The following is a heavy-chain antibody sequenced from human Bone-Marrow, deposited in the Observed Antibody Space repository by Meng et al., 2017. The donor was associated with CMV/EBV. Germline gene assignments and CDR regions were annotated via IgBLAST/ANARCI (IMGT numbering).Heavy chain of an antibody. D-gene: IGHD3-3*01. J-gene: IGHJ6*02. CDR2: INPSGGST. Sequence: ASVKVSCKASGYTFTSYYMHWVRQAPGQGLEWMGIINPSGGSTSYAQKFQGRVTMTRDTSTSTVYMELSSLRSEDTAVYYCARDLVSSYDFWSGYYIWSESGTKVNGMDVWGQGTTVTVSS. CDR1: GYTFTSYY. CDR3: ARDLVSSYDFWSGYYIWSESGTKVNGMDV. V-gene: IGHV1-46*01.